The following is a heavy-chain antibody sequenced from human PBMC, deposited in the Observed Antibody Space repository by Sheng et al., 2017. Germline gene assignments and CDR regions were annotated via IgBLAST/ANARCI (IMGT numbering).Heavy chain of an antibody. CDR2: MNPNSGNT. Sequence: QVQLVQSGAEVKKPGASVKVSCRASGYTFTSYDINWVRQATGQGLEWMGWMNPNSGNTDYAQKFQGRLTFTRSSSISTAYLELSRLRSEDTAMYYCARGVRVRGVLSFYYYMDVWGQGTTVTVSS. J-gene: IGHJ6*03. CDR3: ARGVRVRGVLSFYYYMDV. CDR1: GYTFTSYD. V-gene: IGHV1-8*03. D-gene: IGHD3-10*01.